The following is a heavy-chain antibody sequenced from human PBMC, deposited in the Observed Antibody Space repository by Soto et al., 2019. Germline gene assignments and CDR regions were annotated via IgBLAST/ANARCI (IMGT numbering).Heavy chain of an antibody. D-gene: IGHD2-8*01. V-gene: IGHV3-30*18. CDR1: GFTFRSYG. Sequence: QVQLVESGGGVVQPGRSLRLSCAASGFTFRSYGMHWVRQAPGKGLEWVAVISYDGSNKYYADSVKGRFTISRDNSKNTLYLQMNSLRAEDTAVYYCAKPDTNGVSFFDYWGQGTLVTVSS. J-gene: IGHJ4*02. CDR3: AKPDTNGVSFFDY. CDR2: ISYDGSNK.